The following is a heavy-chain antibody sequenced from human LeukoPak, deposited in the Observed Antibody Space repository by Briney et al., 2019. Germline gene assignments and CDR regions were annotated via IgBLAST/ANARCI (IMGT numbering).Heavy chain of an antibody. D-gene: IGHD4-17*01. J-gene: IGHJ3*02. CDR1: GFTFSSYS. CDR2: ISSSSSYI. V-gene: IGHV3-21*01. CDR3: ARGPYGDYVDAFDI. Sequence: PGGSLRLSCAASGFTFSSYSMNWARQAPGKGLEWVSSISSSSSYIYYADSVKGRFTISRDNAKNSLYLQMNGLRDEDTAVYYCARGPYGDYVDAFDIWGQGTMVTVSS.